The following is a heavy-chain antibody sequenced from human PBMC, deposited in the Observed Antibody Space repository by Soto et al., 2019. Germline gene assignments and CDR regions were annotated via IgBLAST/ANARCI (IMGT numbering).Heavy chain of an antibody. Sequence: QVQLVQSGAEVKKPGASVKVSCKASGYTFTSYGISWVRQAPGQGLEWMGWISAYNGNTNYAQKLQGRVTMTTDTSTSTAYVELRSLRSDDTAVYYCARDQTLGYCSGGSCYRTPRYMDVWGKGTTVTVSS. CDR1: GYTFTSYG. CDR2: ISAYNGNT. V-gene: IGHV1-18*01. CDR3: ARDQTLGYCSGGSCYRTPRYMDV. J-gene: IGHJ6*03. D-gene: IGHD2-15*01.